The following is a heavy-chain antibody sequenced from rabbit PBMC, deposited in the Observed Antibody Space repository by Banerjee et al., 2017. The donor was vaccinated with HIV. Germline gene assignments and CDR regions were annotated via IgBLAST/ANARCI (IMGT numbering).Heavy chain of an antibody. J-gene: IGHJ4*01. D-gene: IGHD1-1*01. CDR1: GFSFSSSYW. Sequence: QEQLVEPGGGLVQPEGSLTLTCTASGFSFSSSYWICWVRQAPGKGLEWIACIYTGSSGSTYYTRWAKGQFAISKTSSTTVTLQMTSLTAADTAIYFCARVNAGSSGYPYYFNLWGQGTLVTVS. CDR3: ARVNAGSSGYPYYFNL. CDR2: IYTGSSGST. V-gene: IGHV1S45*01.